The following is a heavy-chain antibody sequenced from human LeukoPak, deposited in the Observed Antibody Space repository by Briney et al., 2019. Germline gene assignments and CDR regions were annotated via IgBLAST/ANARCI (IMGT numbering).Heavy chain of an antibody. D-gene: IGHD3-22*01. V-gene: IGHV4-39*01. CDR3: ARLSPMTPDY. CDR1: GGSISSSSYY. CDR2: IYYSGST. Sequence: SETLSLTCTVSGGSISSSSYYWGWIRQPPGKGLEWIGSIYYSGSTYYNPSLKSRVTISVDTSKNHFSLKLSSVTAADTAVYYCARLSPMTPDYWGQGTLVTVSS. J-gene: IGHJ4*02.